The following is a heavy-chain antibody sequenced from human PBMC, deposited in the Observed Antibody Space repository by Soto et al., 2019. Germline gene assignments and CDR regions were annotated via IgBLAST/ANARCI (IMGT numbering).Heavy chain of an antibody. V-gene: IGHV3-23*01. CDR3: AKDHGYSGYGQFDY. Sequence: GGSLRLSCAASGFTFSSYAMSWVRQAPGKGLEWVSAISGSGGSTYYADSVKGRFTISRDNPKNTLYLQMNSLRAEDTAVYYCAKDHGYSGYGQFDYWGQGTLVTVSS. CDR1: GFTFSSYA. D-gene: IGHD5-12*01. CDR2: ISGSGGST. J-gene: IGHJ4*02.